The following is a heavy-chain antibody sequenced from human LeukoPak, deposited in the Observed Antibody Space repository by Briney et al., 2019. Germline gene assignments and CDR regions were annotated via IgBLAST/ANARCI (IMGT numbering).Heavy chain of an antibody. D-gene: IGHD6-19*01. V-gene: IGHV3-30*02. Sequence: GGSLRLSCAVSGFTFSTYGMHWVRQAPGKGLEWVAFIRYDGSNEYADSVKGRFTISRDNSKNTLYLQMNTLRSENTAVYYCAKGSSGWTYYFDYWGQGTLVTVSS. CDR2: IRYDGSNE. CDR3: AKGSSGWTYYFDY. J-gene: IGHJ4*02. CDR1: GFTFSTYG.